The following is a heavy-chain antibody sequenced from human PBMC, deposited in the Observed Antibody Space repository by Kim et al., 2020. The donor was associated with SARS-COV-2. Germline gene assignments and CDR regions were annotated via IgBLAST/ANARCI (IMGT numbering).Heavy chain of an antibody. Sequence: SETLSLTCAVSGGSISSGGYSWSWIRQPPGKGLEWIGYIYHSGSTYYNPSLKSRVTISVDRSKNQFSLKLSSVTAADTAVYYCARGASFGVVYYFDYWGQGTLVTVSS. J-gene: IGHJ4*02. CDR2: IYHSGST. V-gene: IGHV4-30-2*01. D-gene: IGHD3-3*01. CDR3: ARGASFGVVYYFDY. CDR1: GGSISSGGYS.